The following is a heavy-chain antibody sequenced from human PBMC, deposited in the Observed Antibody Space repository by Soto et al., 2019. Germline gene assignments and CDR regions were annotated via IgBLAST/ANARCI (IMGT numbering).Heavy chain of an antibody. D-gene: IGHD3-22*01. CDR2: TYYRSKWYN. Sequence: PSQTLSLTCAISGDSVSSNSAAWSWIRQSPSRGLEWLGRTYYRSKWYNDFAVSLKSRLTINPDTLKNQFSLLLNSVTPEDTAVYYCAREDYYESSGGMDVWGQGTAVTVSS. CDR1: GDSVSSNSAA. J-gene: IGHJ6*02. CDR3: AREDYYESSGGMDV. V-gene: IGHV6-1*01.